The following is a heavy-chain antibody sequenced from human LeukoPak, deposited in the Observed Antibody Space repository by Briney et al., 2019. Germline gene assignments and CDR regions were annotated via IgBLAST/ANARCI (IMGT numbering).Heavy chain of an antibody. V-gene: IGHV3-23*01. D-gene: IGHD3-3*01. CDR2: ISGSGGST. CDR3: AKDSKFTIFGVVITNFDY. J-gene: IGHJ4*02. Sequence: GGSLRLSCAASGFTFSSYAMSWVRQAPGKGLEWVSAISGSGGSTYYADSVKGRFTISRDNSKNTLYLQMNSLRAEDTAVYYCAKDSKFTIFGVVITNFDYWGQGTLVTVSS. CDR1: GFTFSSYA.